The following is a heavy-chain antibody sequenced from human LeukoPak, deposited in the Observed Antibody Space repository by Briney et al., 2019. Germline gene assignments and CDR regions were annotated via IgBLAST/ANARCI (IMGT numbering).Heavy chain of an antibody. V-gene: IGHV1-69*04. CDR3: ARDRGVVVVAAGYYFDY. CDR2: IIPIFGMA. CDR1: GGTFSSYA. Sequence: SVKVSCKASGGTFSSYAISWVRQAPGQGLEWMGRIIPIFGMANYAQKFQGRVTITADKSTSTAYMELSSLRSEDTAVYYCARDRGVVVVAAGYYFDYWGQGTLVTVSS. D-gene: IGHD2-15*01. J-gene: IGHJ4*02.